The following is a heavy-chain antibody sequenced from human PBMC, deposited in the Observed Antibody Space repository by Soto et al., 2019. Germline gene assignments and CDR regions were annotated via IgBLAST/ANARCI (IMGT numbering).Heavy chain of an antibody. J-gene: IGHJ6*02. CDR2: INGDGTTT. V-gene: IGHV3-74*01. CDR1: GFTFNNYW. Sequence: EVQLVESGGGLVQPGGSLRLSCAASGFTFNNYWIHWVRQALGKGPMWVSRINGDGTTTNYADSVKGRFAISRDNAKNTVYLQMNSLRAEDTALYYCARGVRGHYGKDVWGQGTTVTVSS. D-gene: IGHD3-10*01. CDR3: ARGVRGHYGKDV.